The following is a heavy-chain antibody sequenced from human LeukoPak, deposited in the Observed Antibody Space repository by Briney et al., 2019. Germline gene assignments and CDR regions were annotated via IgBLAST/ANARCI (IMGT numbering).Heavy chain of an antibody. CDR1: GDSISTRNSY. D-gene: IGHD2-8*01. V-gene: IGHV4-39*07. Sequence: SETLSLTCTVSGDSISTRNSYWGWIRQPPGQGLEWIGSIYYSGSTYYHLSLKRRVTISVDTSKSQFSLKLSSVTAADTAVYYCARVNLLGYCTNDVCPGGGLPFDYWGQGTLVTVSS. CDR3: ARVNLLGYCTNDVCPGGGLPFDY. CDR2: IYYSGST. J-gene: IGHJ4*02.